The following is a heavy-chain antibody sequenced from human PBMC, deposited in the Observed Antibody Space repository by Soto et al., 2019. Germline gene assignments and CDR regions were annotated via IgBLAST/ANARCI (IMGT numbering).Heavy chain of an antibody. Sequence: SQTLSLTCTVSGGSISSSSYYWGWIRQPPGKGLEWIGSIYYSGSTYYNPSLKSRVTISVDTSKNQFSLKLSSVTAADTAVYYCARQPNLGYCGGDCYLAYFQHWGQGTLVTVSS. J-gene: IGHJ1*01. V-gene: IGHV4-39*01. CDR3: ARQPNLGYCGGDCYLAYFQH. CDR1: GGSISSSSYY. D-gene: IGHD2-21*02. CDR2: IYYSGST.